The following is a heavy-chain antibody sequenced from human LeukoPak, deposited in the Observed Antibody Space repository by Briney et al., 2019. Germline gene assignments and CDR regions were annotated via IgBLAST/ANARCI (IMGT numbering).Heavy chain of an antibody. Sequence: ASVKVSCKXSGYTFTSYDINWVRQATGQGLEWMGWMNPNSGNTGYAQKFQGRVTITRNTSISTAYMELSSLRSEDTAVYYCARASEDYDFWSGLRYYYYYMDVWGKGTTVTVSS. CDR2: MNPNSGNT. CDR3: ARASEDYDFWSGLRYYYYYMDV. V-gene: IGHV1-8*03. D-gene: IGHD3-3*01. J-gene: IGHJ6*03. CDR1: GYTFTSYD.